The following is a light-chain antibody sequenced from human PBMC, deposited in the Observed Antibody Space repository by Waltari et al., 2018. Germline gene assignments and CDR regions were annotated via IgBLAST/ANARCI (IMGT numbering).Light chain of an antibody. V-gene: IGKV3-15*01. Sequence: ETVMTQSPATLSVSPGDRATLPCRASQSISSDLAWYQHKPGQAPRLLIYGASTRATGIPDRFSGSGSGTEFTLTISGLQSEDFAVYYCQQYNNWPLDFGPGTKVDIK. CDR3: QQYNNWPLD. CDR1: QSISSD. J-gene: IGKJ3*01. CDR2: GAS.